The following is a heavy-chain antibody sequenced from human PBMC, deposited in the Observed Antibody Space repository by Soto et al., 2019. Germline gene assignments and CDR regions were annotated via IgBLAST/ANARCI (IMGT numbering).Heavy chain of an antibody. V-gene: IGHV4-4*02. J-gene: IGHJ6*02. CDR2: IYHSGST. CDR3: ARGAMVRGVIIAVDYYYYGMDV. D-gene: IGHD3-10*01. Sequence: PSETLSLTCSVSGCSIRSSNWWSWVRQPPGKGLEWIGEIYHSGSTNYNPSLKSRVTISVDKSKNQFSLKLSSVTAADTAVYYCARGAMVRGVIIAVDYYYYGMDVWGQGTTVTVSS. CDR1: GCSIRSSNW.